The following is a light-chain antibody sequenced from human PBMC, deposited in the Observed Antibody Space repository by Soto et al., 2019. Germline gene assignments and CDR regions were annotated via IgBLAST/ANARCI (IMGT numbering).Light chain of an antibody. CDR1: QSVSSY. CDR3: QQYNNWLEIT. Sequence: EIVLTQSPATLSLSPGERATLSCMASQSVSSYLAWYQQKPGQAPRLLIYDASNRATGIPARFSGSGSGTDFTLTISSLEPEDFAVYYCQQYNNWLEITFGQGTRLEIK. CDR2: DAS. J-gene: IGKJ5*01. V-gene: IGKV3-11*01.